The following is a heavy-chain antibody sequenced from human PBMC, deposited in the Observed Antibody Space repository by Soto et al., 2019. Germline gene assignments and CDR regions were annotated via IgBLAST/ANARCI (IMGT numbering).Heavy chain of an antibody. D-gene: IGHD3-10*01. CDR2: IGAYSGNA. CDR1: GYNFISYA. Sequence: QVQLVQSGPEVKKPGASVKVSCKTSGYNFISYAITWVRQAPGQRLVWVGWIGAYSGNANYAENLKGRVTMTIDTSTSTAYMELRSLRSDDTAVYYCARDPTGSPHLDYNYYGMDVWGQGTTVTVSS. V-gene: IGHV1-18*04. J-gene: IGHJ6*02. CDR3: ARDPTGSPHLDYNYYGMDV.